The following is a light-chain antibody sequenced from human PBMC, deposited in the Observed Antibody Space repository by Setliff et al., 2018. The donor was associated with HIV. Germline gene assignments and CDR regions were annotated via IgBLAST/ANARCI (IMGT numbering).Light chain of an antibody. CDR1: SSDVGTYDY. Sequence: QSVLTQPASVSGSPGQSITISCTGSSSDVGTYDYVSWYQQHPGKAPKLLIYDVSERPSGVSDRFSGSKSGNTASLTISGLQPEDEADYYCASHRDTNTLEVFGTGTKVTVL. J-gene: IGLJ1*01. CDR2: DVS. V-gene: IGLV2-14*03. CDR3: ASHRDTNTLEV.